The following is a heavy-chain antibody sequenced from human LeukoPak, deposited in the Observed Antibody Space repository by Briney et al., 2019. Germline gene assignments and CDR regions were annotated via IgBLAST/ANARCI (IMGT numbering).Heavy chain of an antibody. CDR1: GFTFSSYA. CDR2: ISGSGGST. V-gene: IGHV3-23*01. D-gene: IGHD2-15*01. Sequence: GGSLRLSCAASGFTFSSYAMSWVRQAPGKGLEWVSAISGSGGSTYYADSVKGRFTISRDNSKNTLYLQMNSLRAGDTAVYYCAKDTDIVVVVADYWGQGTLVTVSS. CDR3: AKDTDIVVVVADY. J-gene: IGHJ4*02.